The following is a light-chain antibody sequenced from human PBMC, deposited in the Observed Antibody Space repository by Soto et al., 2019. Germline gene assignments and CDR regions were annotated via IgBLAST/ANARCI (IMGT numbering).Light chain of an antibody. J-gene: IGKJ2*01. V-gene: IGKV1-5*03. CDR2: KAS. CDR3: QQYNSYSVT. Sequence: DIQMTQSPSTLSASVGDRVTITCRASQSISSWLAWYQQKPGKAPKLLIYKASSLESGVPSRFRGSGSGTEFTLTISSLQPDDFATYYCQQYNSYSVTFGQGTTLAIK. CDR1: QSISSW.